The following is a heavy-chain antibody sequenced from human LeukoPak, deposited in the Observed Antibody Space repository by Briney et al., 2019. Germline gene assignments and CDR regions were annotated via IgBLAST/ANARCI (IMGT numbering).Heavy chain of an antibody. CDR3: ARGDYYGSFWFDP. Sequence: PSETLSLTCTVSGGSISSYYWSWIRQPPGKGLEWIGYIYYSGSTNCNPSLKSRVTISVKTSKNQFSLKLSSVTAADTAVYYCARGDYYGSFWFDPWGQGTLVTVSS. D-gene: IGHD3-10*01. J-gene: IGHJ5*02. CDR2: IYYSGST. V-gene: IGHV4-59*01. CDR1: GGSISSYY.